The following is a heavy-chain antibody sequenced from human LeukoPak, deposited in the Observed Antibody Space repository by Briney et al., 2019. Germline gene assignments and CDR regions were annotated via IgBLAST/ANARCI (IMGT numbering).Heavy chain of an antibody. Sequence: PGGSLRLSCAASGFTFSSYGMHWVRQAPGKGLEWVAVIWYDGSNKYYADSVKGRFTISRDNAKNTLYLQMNSLRAEDTAVYYCARDYDYYGSGSWGQGTLVTVSS. D-gene: IGHD3-10*01. CDR1: GFTFSSYG. V-gene: IGHV3-33*01. CDR2: IWYDGSNK. CDR3: ARDYDYYGSGS. J-gene: IGHJ4*02.